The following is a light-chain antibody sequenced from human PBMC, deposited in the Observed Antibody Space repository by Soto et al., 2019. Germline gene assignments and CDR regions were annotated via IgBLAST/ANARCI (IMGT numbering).Light chain of an antibody. Sequence: QSVLTQPASVSGSPGQSVTIFCSGSDIGNYNLVSWYQHLPGRAPKLLIFEVTMRPSGISDRFSGSKSASTASLTISGLQAEDEGDYYCASYAGSRTYVFGSGTRSPS. CDR2: EVT. V-gene: IGLV2-23*02. CDR3: ASYAGSRTYV. J-gene: IGLJ1*01. CDR1: SDIGNYNL.